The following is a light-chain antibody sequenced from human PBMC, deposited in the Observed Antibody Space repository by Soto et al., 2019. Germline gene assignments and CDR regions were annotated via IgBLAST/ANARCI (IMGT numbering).Light chain of an antibody. CDR3: QHYNSWPRT. CDR2: GAS. Sequence: EMVMTQSPATLSVSPGERATLSCRASQSVSSNLAWYQQKPGQAPRLLIFGASTRATGVPARFSGSGSGTEFTLTISGLQSEDFAVYHCQHYNSWPRTFGQGTKVESK. V-gene: IGKV3-15*01. CDR1: QSVSSN. J-gene: IGKJ1*01.